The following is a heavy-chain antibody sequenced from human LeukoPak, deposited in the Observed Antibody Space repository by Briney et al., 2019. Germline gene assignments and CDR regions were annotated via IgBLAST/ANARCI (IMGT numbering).Heavy chain of an antibody. V-gene: IGHV1-69*13. J-gene: IGHJ5*02. CDR3: ASTHPERRLRSWFDP. D-gene: IGHD4-17*01. Sequence: RASVKVSCKASGGTFSSYAISWVRQAPGQGLEWMGGIIPIFGTANYAQKFQGRVTITADESTSTAYMELSSLRSEDTAVYYCASTHPERRLRSWFDPWGQGTLVTVSS. CDR2: IIPIFGTA. CDR1: GGTFSSYA.